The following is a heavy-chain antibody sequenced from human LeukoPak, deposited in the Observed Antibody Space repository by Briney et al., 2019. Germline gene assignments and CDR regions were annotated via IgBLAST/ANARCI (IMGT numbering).Heavy chain of an antibody. J-gene: IGHJ4*02. D-gene: IGHD3-9*01. CDR3: ARGVVQLRYFDWLLSYFDY. CDR2: INHSGST. CDR1: GGSFSGYY. Sequence: SETLSLTCAVYGGSFSGYYWSWIRQPPGKGLEWIGEINHSGSTNYNPSLKSRVTISVDTSKNQFSLKLSSVTAADTAVYYCARGVVQLRYFDWLLSYFDYWGQGTLVTVSS. V-gene: IGHV4-34*01.